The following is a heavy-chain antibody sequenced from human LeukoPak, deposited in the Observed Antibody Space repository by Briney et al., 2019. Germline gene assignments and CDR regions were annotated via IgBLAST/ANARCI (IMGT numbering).Heavy chain of an antibody. CDR3: ARASGRRIAEKGDYYYYMDV. CDR1: GGTFSSYT. J-gene: IGHJ6*03. Sequence: SVMVSCKASGGTFSSYTISCVRQAPEPRLEWMGRIIPILGIANYAQKFQGRVTITADKSTSTAYMELSSLRSEDTAVYYCARASGRRIAEKGDYYYYMDVWGKGTTVTVSS. D-gene: IGHD6-13*01. CDR2: IIPILGIA. V-gene: IGHV1-69*02.